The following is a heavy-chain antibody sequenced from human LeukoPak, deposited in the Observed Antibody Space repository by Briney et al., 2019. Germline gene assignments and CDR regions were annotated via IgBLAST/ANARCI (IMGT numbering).Heavy chain of an antibody. D-gene: IGHD4-17*01. CDR1: GYTFTSYY. V-gene: IGHV1-46*01. CDR3: ARGATTYAFDI. J-gene: IGHJ3*02. CDR2: INPSGGST. Sequence: ASVKVSCKASGYTFTSYYMHWVRQAPGQGLEWMGIINPSGGSTIYAQKFQGRVTITADKSTSTAYMELSSLRSEDTAVYYCARGATTYAFDIWGQGTMVTVSS.